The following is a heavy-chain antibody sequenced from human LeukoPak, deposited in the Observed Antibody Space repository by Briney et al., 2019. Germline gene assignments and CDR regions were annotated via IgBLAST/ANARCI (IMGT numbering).Heavy chain of an antibody. CDR2: IIPIFGTA. Sequence: ASVKVSCKASGGTFSSYAISWVRQAPGQGLEWMGGIIPIFGTANYAQKFQGRVTITADKSTSTAYMELSSLRSEDTAVYYCASRDDRSGSFNYYYMDVWGKGTTVTISS. D-gene: IGHD1-1*01. CDR1: GGTFSSYA. V-gene: IGHV1-69*06. CDR3: ASRDDRSGSFNYYYMDV. J-gene: IGHJ6*03.